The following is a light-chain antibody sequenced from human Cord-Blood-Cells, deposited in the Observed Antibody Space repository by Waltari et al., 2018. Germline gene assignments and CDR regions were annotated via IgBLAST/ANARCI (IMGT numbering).Light chain of an antibody. J-gene: IGKJ2*01. CDR3: QQYNNWPPYT. CDR2: GAS. Sequence: EIVMTQSPATLSVSPGERATLSCRASQSVSSNLAWYQQKPGQAPRLLNYGASIRATGIPARFSGSGSGTEFTLTISSLQSEDFAVYYCQQYNNWPPYTFGQGTKLEIK. CDR1: QSVSSN. V-gene: IGKV3D-15*01.